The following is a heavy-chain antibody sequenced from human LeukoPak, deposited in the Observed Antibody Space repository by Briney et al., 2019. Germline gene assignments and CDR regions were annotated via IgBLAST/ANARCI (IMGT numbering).Heavy chain of an antibody. Sequence: GGSLRLSCAASGFTFSDYYMSWIRQAPGKGLXXXXXXXSSSSYTNYADSVKGRFTISRDNAKNSLYLQMNSLRAEDTAVYYCARDKDIVVVPAAYGMDVWGKGTTVTVSS. V-gene: IGHV3-11*06. D-gene: IGHD2-2*01. J-gene: IGHJ6*04. CDR3: ARDKDIVVVPAAYGMDV. CDR1: GFTFSDYY. CDR2: XXSSSSYT.